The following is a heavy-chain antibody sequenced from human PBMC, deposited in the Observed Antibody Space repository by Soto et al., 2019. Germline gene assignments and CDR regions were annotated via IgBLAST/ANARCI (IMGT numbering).Heavy chain of an antibody. V-gene: IGHV1-3*01. CDR2: INAGNGNT. Sequence: ASGKVSCKTSGYTVTSYAMHWVRQAPGQRLEWMGWINAGNGNTKYSQKFQGRVTITRDTSASTAYMELSSLRSEDTAVYYCARDHFWSGYLHYYYYMDVWGKGTTVTVSS. J-gene: IGHJ6*03. D-gene: IGHD3-3*02. CDR1: GYTVTSYA. CDR3: ARDHFWSGYLHYYYYMDV.